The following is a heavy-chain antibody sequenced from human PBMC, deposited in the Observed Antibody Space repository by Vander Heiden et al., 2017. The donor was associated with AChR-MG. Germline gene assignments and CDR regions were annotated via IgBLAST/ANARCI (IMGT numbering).Heavy chain of an antibody. J-gene: IGHJ4*02. V-gene: IGHV3-23*01. Sequence: EVQLLESGGDLVQPGGSLRLSCAASGFTFNNYAMSWVRQVPGKGLEWVSSISGSGGSTYYAYSVKGRFTISRDNSKNTLYLQMNSLRAEDTAIYYCAKDWGVRGPRNIYYFDYWGQGTLVTVSS. CDR3: AKDWGVRGPRNIYYFDY. D-gene: IGHD3-10*01. CDR2: ISGSGGST. CDR1: GFTFNNYA.